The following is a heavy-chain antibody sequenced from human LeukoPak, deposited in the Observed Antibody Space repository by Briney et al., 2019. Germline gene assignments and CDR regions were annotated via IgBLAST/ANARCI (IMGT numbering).Heavy chain of an antibody. J-gene: IGHJ5*02. D-gene: IGHD2-8*01. Sequence: GGSLRLSCAASGFTVSSNYMSWVRQAPGKGLEWVSYISSSSSTIYYADSVKGRFTISRDNAKNSLYLQMNSLRAEDTAVYYCARDQIVFNGNWFDPWGQGTLVTVSS. CDR2: ISSSSSTI. CDR3: ARDQIVFNGNWFDP. V-gene: IGHV3-48*04. CDR1: GFTVSSNY.